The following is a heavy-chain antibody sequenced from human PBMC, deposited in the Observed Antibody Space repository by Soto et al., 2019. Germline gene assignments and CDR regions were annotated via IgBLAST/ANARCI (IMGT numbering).Heavy chain of an antibody. Sequence: QVQLQESGPGLVKPSQTLSLTCTVSGGSISSGGYYWSWIRQHPVKGLEWIGYIYSSGSTYYNPSLKSRVTISVDTSKNQFSLKLSSVTAADTAVYYCARESLVRSSSNFDYWGQGTLVTVSS. D-gene: IGHD6-13*01. CDR3: ARESLVRSSSNFDY. V-gene: IGHV4-31*03. J-gene: IGHJ4*02. CDR1: GGSISSGGYY. CDR2: IYSSGST.